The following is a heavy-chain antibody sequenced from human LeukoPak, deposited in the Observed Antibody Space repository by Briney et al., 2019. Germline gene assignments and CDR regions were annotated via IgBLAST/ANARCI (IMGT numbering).Heavy chain of an antibody. V-gene: IGHV3-74*01. CDR3: VREGYDDQHFDY. D-gene: IGHD2-15*01. CDR2: INSDGSSI. J-gene: IGHJ4*02. CDR1: GFTFSSYW. Sequence: PGGSLRLSCAASGFTFSSYWMQWVRQVPGKGLVWVSRINSDGSSISYADSVKGRFTISRDNAKNTLYLQMISLRAEDTAVYYCVREGYDDQHFDYWGQGTLVTVSA.